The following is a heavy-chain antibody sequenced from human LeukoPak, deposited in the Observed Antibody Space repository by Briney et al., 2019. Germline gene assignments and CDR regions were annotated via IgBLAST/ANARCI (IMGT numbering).Heavy chain of an antibody. V-gene: IGHV4-31*03. CDR3: ARGGGDVYNVFDY. J-gene: IGHJ4*02. CDR2: IYYSGST. D-gene: IGHD5-24*01. Sequence: SQTLSLTCTVSGGSISSGGYYWSWIRQHPGKGLEWIGYIYYSGSTYYNPSLKSRLTISVDTSKNQFSLKLSSVSAADTAVYHCARGGGDVYNVFDYWGQGTLVTVSS. CDR1: GGSISSGGYY.